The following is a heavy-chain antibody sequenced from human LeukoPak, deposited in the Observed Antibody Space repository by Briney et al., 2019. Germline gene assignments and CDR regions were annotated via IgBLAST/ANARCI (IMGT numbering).Heavy chain of an antibody. Sequence: GGSLRLSCAASGFTFSSYSMNWVRQAPGKGLEWVSSISSSSSYIYYADSVKGRFTISRDNAKNSLYLQMNSLRAEDTTVYYCAKPKKWELLRQGGYYYYMDVWGKGTTVTISS. J-gene: IGHJ6*03. CDR2: ISSSSSYI. CDR3: AKPKKWELLRQGGYYYYMDV. D-gene: IGHD1-26*01. V-gene: IGHV3-21*01. CDR1: GFTFSSYS.